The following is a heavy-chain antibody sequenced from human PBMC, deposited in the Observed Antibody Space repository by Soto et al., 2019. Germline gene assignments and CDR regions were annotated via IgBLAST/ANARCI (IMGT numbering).Heavy chain of an antibody. CDR2: VNHGGST. Sequence: LSLTCAVSGGSFSGFFWGWIRQPPGKGLEWIGEVNHGGSTNYNPSLKSRVTISSDTSKNHFSLTLRSVTAADTAVYYCARAAVAAGGPFDKWGQGALVTVSS. CDR1: GGSFSGFF. D-gene: IGHD2-15*01. V-gene: IGHV4-34*01. J-gene: IGHJ4*02. CDR3: ARAAVAAGGPFDK.